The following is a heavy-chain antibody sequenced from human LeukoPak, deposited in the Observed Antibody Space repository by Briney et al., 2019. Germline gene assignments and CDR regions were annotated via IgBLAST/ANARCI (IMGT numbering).Heavy chain of an antibody. J-gene: IGHJ4*02. V-gene: IGHV3-23*01. Sequence: GGSLRLSCAASGFTFSNYAMNWVRQAPGKGLEWVSLKGRFSISRDNSNNTVYLQMNSLRVEDTAVYYCAKGPVSAIVGATTLDYWGQGTLVTVSS. CDR3: AKGPVSAIVGATTLDY. D-gene: IGHD1-26*01. CDR1: GFTFSNYA.